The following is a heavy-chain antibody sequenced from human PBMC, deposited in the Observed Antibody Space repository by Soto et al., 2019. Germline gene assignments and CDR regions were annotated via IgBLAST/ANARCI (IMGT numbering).Heavy chain of an antibody. CDR3: ARRYYYGSGSYYRYYYYGMDV. CDR2: IIPIFGTA. CDR1: GGTFSSYA. V-gene: IGHV1-69*13. J-gene: IGHJ6*02. Sequence: ASVKVSCKASGGTFSSYAISWVRQAPGQGLEWMGGIIPIFGTANYAQKFQGRVTITADESTSTAYMELSSLRSEDTAVYYCARRYYYGSGSYYRYYYYGMDVWGQGTTVTVSS. D-gene: IGHD3-10*01.